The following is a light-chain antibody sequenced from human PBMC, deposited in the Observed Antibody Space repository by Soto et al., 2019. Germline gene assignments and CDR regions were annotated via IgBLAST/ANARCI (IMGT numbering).Light chain of an antibody. CDR1: QSVRSW. Sequence: DIQMTQSPATLSASAGDRVTITCRASQSVRSWLAWYQQKPGTAPKLLIFDASRLESGVPSRFSGSASGTEFTLTISSLQPDDFATYYCQQYDNYPLTFGGGTKVDIK. V-gene: IGKV1-5*01. J-gene: IGKJ4*01. CDR3: QQYDNYPLT. CDR2: DAS.